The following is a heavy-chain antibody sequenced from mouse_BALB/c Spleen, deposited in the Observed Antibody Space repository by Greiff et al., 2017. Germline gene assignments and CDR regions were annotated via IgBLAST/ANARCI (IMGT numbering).Heavy chain of an antibody. V-gene: IGHV2-9*02. CDR3: ARAYYRDYYAMDY. CDR1: GFSLTSYG. J-gene: IGHJ4*01. CDR2: IWAGGST. D-gene: IGHD2-12*01. Sequence: QVQLQQSGPGLVAPSQSLSITCTVSGFSLTSYGVHWVRQPPGKGLEWLGVIWAGGSTNYNSALMSRLSISKDNSKSQVFLKMNSLQTDDTAMYYCARAYYRDYYAMDYWGQGTSVTVSS.